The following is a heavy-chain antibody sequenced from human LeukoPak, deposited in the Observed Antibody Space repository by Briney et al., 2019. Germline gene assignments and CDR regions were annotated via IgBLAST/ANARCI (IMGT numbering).Heavy chain of an antibody. J-gene: IGHJ6*02. CDR1: GGTFSSYA. D-gene: IGHD4-17*01. CDR3: ARTTVTTPYYYYYGMDV. Sequence: ASVKVSCKASGGTFSSYAISWVRQAPGQGLEWMGGIIPIFGTANYAQKLQGRVTITADESTSTAYTELSSLRSEDTAVYYCARTTVTTPYYYYYGMDVWGQGTTVTVSS. V-gene: IGHV1-69*13. CDR2: IIPIFGTA.